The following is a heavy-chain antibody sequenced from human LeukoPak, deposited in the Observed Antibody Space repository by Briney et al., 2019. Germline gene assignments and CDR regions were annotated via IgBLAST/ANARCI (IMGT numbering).Heavy chain of an antibody. Sequence: PSETLSLTCTVSGGSISSYYWSWIRQPPGKGLEWIGYIYYSGSTNYNPSLKSRVTISVDTSKNQFSLKLSSVTAADTAVYYCARVEMGRPTRNYVWFDPWGQGTLVTVSS. J-gene: IGHJ5*02. V-gene: IGHV4-59*01. CDR3: ARVEMGRPTRNYVWFDP. D-gene: IGHD3-10*02. CDR1: GGSISSYY. CDR2: IYYSGST.